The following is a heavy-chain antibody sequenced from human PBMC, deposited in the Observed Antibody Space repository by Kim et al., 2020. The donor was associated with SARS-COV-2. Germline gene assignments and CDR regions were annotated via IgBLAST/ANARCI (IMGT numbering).Heavy chain of an antibody. CDR1: GFTFSSYG. D-gene: IGHD3-22*01. CDR3: ARGLTYYYDSSGYPDVAFDI. Sequence: GGSLRLSCAASGFTFSSYGMHWVRQAPGKGLEWVAVIWYDGSNKYYADSVKGRFTISRDNSKNTLYLQMNSLRAEDTAVYYCARGLTYYYDSSGYPDVAFDIWGQGTMVTVSS. J-gene: IGHJ3*02. CDR2: IWYDGSNK. V-gene: IGHV3-33*01.